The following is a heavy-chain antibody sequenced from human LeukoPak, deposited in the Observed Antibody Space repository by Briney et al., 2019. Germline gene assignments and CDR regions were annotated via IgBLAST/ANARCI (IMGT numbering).Heavy chain of an antibody. Sequence: HPGGSLRLSCAASGFTFSSYAMSWVRQAPGKGLEWVSAISGSGGSTYYADSVKGRFTISRDNSKNTLYLQMNSLRAEDTAVYYCAKDVSPGIAAAGRPLDYWGQGTLVTVSS. D-gene: IGHD6-13*01. CDR1: GFTFSSYA. CDR2: ISGSGGST. V-gene: IGHV3-23*01. CDR3: AKDVSPGIAAAGRPLDY. J-gene: IGHJ4*02.